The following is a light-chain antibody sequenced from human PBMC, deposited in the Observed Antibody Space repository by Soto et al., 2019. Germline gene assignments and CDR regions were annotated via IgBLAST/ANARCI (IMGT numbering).Light chain of an antibody. CDR1: QSVGGSS. J-gene: IGKJ1*01. CDR2: DTS. V-gene: IGKV3-20*01. CDR3: QQHQNSPRT. Sequence: ETVLTQSPGTLSLSPGERATVSCRASQSVGGSSLAWYQQKPGQAPRLLIYDTSKRATGIPDRFSGSGSGTDFTLTISRLEPEDVAVYYCQQHQNSPRTFGQGTKVEIK.